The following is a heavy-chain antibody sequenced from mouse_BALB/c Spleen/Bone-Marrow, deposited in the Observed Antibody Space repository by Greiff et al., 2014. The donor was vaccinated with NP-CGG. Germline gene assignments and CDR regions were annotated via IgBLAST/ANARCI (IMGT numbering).Heavy chain of an antibody. CDR1: GFNIKDTY. J-gene: IGHJ4*01. D-gene: IGHD2-1*01. V-gene: IGHV14-3*02. CDR2: VDPANGNT. CDR3: ARGFGNSPRDSAMVN. Sequence: EVQLVESGADLVKPGASVKLSCTASGFNIKDTYIHWVKQRPEQGLEWIGRVDPANGNTKYAPKFQGKATITADTSSNTAYLRLSSLTSEDTAVYYCARGFGNSPRDSAMVNWGRGASVTVSS.